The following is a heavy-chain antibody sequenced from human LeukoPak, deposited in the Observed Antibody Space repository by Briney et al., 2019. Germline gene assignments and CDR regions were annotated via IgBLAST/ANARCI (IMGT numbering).Heavy chain of an antibody. D-gene: IGHD2-21*02. Sequence: SSETLSLTYTVSGGSISSYYWSWIRQPPGKGLEWIGYIYYSGSTNYNPSLKSRVTISVDTSKNQFSLKLSSVTAADTAVYYCARRIVVTATLSWFDPWGQGTLVTVSS. J-gene: IGHJ5*02. CDR1: GGSISSYY. CDR2: IYYSGST. V-gene: IGHV4-59*08. CDR3: ARRIVVTATLSWFDP.